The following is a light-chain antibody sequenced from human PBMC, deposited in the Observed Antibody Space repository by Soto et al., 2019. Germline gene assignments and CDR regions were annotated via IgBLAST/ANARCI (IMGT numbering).Light chain of an antibody. V-gene: IGKV3-15*01. J-gene: IGKJ5*01. Sequence: ELVMTQSPVTLSVSPGERATLSCRASQSVSNNLAWYQQKPGQAPNLLIYGASTRATGIPARFSGSGSGTEFTLTISSLQSEDFAVYYCQQYNNWPPFTFGQGTRLEIK. CDR3: QQYNNWPPFT. CDR2: GAS. CDR1: QSVSNN.